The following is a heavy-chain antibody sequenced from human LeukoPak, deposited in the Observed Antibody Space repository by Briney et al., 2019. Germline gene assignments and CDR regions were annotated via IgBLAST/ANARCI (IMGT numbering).Heavy chain of an antibody. V-gene: IGHV1-18*01. CDR2: ISAYNGNT. J-gene: IGHJ4*02. CDR1: GYTFTSYG. CDR3: ARLIAAAGASDY. D-gene: IGHD6-13*01. Sequence: ASVTVSCKASGYTFTSYGISWVRQAPGQGLEWMGWISAYNGNTNYAQKLQGRVTMTTDTSTSTAYMELRSLRSDDTAVYYCARLIAAAGASDYWGQGTLVTVSS.